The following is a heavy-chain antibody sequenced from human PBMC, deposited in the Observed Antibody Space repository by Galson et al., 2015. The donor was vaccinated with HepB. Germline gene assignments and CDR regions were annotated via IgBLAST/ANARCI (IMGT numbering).Heavy chain of an antibody. CDR2: INSDGSST. D-gene: IGHD3-10*01. CDR3: ARGRVVRGVNWFDP. V-gene: IGHV3-74*01. J-gene: IGHJ5*02. CDR1: GLTFSSYW. Sequence: SLRLSCAASGLTFSSYWMHWVRQAPGKGLVWVSRINSDGSSTNYADSVKGRFTISRDNAKNTLYLQMNSLRAEDTAVYYCARGRVVRGVNWFDPWGRGTLVTVSS.